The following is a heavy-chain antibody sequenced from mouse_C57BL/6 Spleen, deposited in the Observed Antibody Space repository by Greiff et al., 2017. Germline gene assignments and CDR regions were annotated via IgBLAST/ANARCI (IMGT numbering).Heavy chain of an antibody. J-gene: IGHJ2*02. D-gene: IGHD2-1*01. V-gene: IGHV5-6*01. CDR1: GFTFSSYG. CDR2: IISGGSYT. Sequence: EVQLVESGRDLVKPGGSLTLPCAASGFTFSSYGMSWVRQTPDKRLEWVATIISGGSYTYYPYSVKGRFTISRDNAKNTLYLQMSSLKSEDTAMYYCARRGNRDSMDYWGQGTSLTVSS. CDR3: ARRGNRDSMDY.